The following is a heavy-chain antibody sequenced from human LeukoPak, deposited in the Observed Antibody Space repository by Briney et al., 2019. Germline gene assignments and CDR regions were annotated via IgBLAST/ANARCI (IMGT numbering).Heavy chain of an antibody. V-gene: IGHV3-21*01. CDR3: ARDPRLEISGMVIDMLDY. Sequence: GGSLRLSCAASGFTFSSHSMNWVRQAPGKGLERVSYISSSSTYIYYAASVKGRFAISRDNARNSLFLQMNSLRAEDSGIYYCARDPRLEISGMVIDMLDYWGQGTLVTVSS. CDR2: ISSSSTYI. J-gene: IGHJ4*02. CDR1: GFTFSSHS. D-gene: IGHD3-3*01.